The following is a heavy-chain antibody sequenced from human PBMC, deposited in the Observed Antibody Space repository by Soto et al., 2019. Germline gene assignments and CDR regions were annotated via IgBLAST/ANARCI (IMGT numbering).Heavy chain of an antibody. CDR2: VNQIGTS. V-gene: IGHV4-4*02. Sequence: XATLSRTFTVFDDSTRSRYWWTWLLRPPGGGVEWIGEVNQIGTSNNNPSLKTQVSISIDNSKNHFSLTMTSVTAPDTADYYCARHTLGRLLWSQRIPVTVSS. CDR3: ARHTLGRLL. CDR1: DDSTRSRYW. D-gene: IGHD6-25*01. J-gene: IGHJ4*01.